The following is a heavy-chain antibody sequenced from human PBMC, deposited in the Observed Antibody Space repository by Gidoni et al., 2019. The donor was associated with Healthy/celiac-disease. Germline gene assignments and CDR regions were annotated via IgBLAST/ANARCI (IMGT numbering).Heavy chain of an antibody. CDR3: ARRGALYYDSSGYHLIDAFDI. CDR1: GGSLSGYY. V-gene: IGHV4-34*01. J-gene: IGHJ3*02. Sequence: QVQLQQWGAGLLKPSETLSLPCAVYGGSLSGYYWSWIRQPPGKGLEWIGEINHSGSTNYNPSLTSRVTISVDTSKNQFSLKLSSVTAADTAVYYCARRGALYYDSSGYHLIDAFDIWGQGTMVTVSS. CDR2: INHSGST. D-gene: IGHD3-22*01.